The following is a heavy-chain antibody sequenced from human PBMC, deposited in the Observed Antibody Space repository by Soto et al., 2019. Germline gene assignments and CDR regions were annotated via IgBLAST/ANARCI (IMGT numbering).Heavy chain of an antibody. CDR1: GDSHDYYY. J-gene: IGHJ6*02. V-gene: IGHV4-59*01. CDR2: LSHSGRT. CDR3: ARDSTTWFPYYGIDV. Sequence: PSETLSLTCTVSGDSHDYYYKSWTRQPPGKGLEWIGDLSHSGRTNYNPSLRSRVTILVDTSKNQFSLKLNSVTAADTAVYYCARDSTTWFPYYGIDVWGQGTTVT. D-gene: IGHD2-2*01.